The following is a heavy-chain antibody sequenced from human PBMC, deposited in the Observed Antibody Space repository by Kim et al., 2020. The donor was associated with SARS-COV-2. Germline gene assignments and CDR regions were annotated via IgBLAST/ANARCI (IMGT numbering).Heavy chain of an antibody. V-gene: IGHV3-74*01. CDR3: ASRIYTSFDS. Sequence: SRTTYADSVKGRFTVSRDNAKHTLYLKMNSLRAEDTAMYYCASRIYTSFDSWGQGTLVTVSS. J-gene: IGHJ4*02. CDR2: SRT.